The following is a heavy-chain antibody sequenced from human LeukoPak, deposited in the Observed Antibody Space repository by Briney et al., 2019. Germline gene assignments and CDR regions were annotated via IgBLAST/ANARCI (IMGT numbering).Heavy chain of an antibody. J-gene: IGHJ3*02. Sequence: GGSLRLSCAASGFTVSSNYMNWVRQAPGKGLEWVSAIYSGGSTYYADSVKGRFTISRDNSKNTLYLQTNSLRAEDTAVYYCARYGLGAHAFDIWGQGTMVTVSS. V-gene: IGHV3-66*01. D-gene: IGHD3/OR15-3a*01. CDR1: GFTVSSNY. CDR2: IYSGGST. CDR3: ARYGLGAHAFDI.